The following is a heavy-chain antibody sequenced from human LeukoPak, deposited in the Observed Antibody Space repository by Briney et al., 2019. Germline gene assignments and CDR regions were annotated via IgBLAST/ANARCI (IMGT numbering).Heavy chain of an antibody. V-gene: IGHV1-2*06. J-gene: IGHJ4*02. Sequence: WASVKVSCKASGYTFTGYYMHWVRQAPGQGLEWMGRINPNNGGTNCAQKFQGRVTMTRDTSISTAYMELSRLRSDDTAVYYCAGGLGYDSSGYFVDFDYWGQGTLVTVSS. CDR2: INPNNGGT. D-gene: IGHD3-22*01. CDR1: GYTFTGYY. CDR3: AGGLGYDSSGYFVDFDY.